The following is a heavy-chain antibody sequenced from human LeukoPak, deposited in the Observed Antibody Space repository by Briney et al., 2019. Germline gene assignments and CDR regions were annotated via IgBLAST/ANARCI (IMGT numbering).Heavy chain of an antibody. Sequence: SETLSLTCTVSGDSISSSSYYWSWIRQPPGKGLEWIGYIYYSGSTNYNPSLKSRVTISVDTSKNQFSLKLSSVTAADTAVYYCARLGVLNTMIESWGQGTLVTVSS. CDR3: ARLGVLNTMIES. J-gene: IGHJ4*02. V-gene: IGHV4-61*05. CDR1: GDSISSSSYY. CDR2: IYYSGST. D-gene: IGHD3-22*01.